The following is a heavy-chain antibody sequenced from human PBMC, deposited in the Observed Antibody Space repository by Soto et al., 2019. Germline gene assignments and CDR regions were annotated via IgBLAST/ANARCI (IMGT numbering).Heavy chain of an antibody. CDR1: GYSFTSYW. CDR2: IYPGDSDT. J-gene: IGHJ3*02. Sequence: PGEALKISCKGSGYSFTSYWIGWVRQMPGKGLEWMGIIYPGDSDTRYSPSFQGQVTISADKSISTAYLQWSSLKASDTAMYYCAREDSSRLHAFDIWGQGTMVTVSS. V-gene: IGHV5-51*01. D-gene: IGHD6-13*01. CDR3: AREDSSRLHAFDI.